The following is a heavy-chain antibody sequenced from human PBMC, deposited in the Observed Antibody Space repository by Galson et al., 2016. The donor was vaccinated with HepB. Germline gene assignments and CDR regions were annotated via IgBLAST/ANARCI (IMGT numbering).Heavy chain of an antibody. J-gene: IGHJ4*02. CDR2: ISGRGGST. CDR1: GFTFSSYA. V-gene: IGHV3-23*01. CDR3: AREDSAIAAASFDY. Sequence: SLRLSCAASGFTFSSYAMSWVRQAPGKGLEWVSGISGRGGSTYYADSVEGRFTISRDNSKNTLYLQMKSLRAEDTAVYYCAREDSAIAAASFDYWGQGTLVTVSS. D-gene: IGHD6-13*01.